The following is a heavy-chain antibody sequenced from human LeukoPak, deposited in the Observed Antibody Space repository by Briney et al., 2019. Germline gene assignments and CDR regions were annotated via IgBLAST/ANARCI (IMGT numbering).Heavy chain of an antibody. CDR1: GGTFSSYA. D-gene: IGHD3-10*01. Sequence: SVTVSFKASGGTFSSYAISWVRQAPGQGREWMGGIIPIFGTANYAQKFQGRVTITADESTSTAYMELSSLRSEDTAVYYCARGDTYYYGSGILFDYWGQGTLVTVSS. CDR2: IIPIFGTA. V-gene: IGHV1-69*13. CDR3: ARGDTYYYGSGILFDY. J-gene: IGHJ4*02.